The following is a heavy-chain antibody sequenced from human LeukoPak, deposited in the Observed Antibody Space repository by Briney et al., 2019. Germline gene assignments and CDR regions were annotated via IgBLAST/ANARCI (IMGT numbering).Heavy chain of an antibody. CDR1: GFTFSSYS. J-gene: IGHJ4*02. V-gene: IGHV3-21*01. CDR3: ARDGTVTIFDY. D-gene: IGHD4-17*01. CDR2: ISSSSSYI. Sequence: GGSLRLSCAASGFTFSSYSMNWVRQAPGKRLEWVSSISSSSSYIYHADSVKGRFTISRDNAKNSLYLQMNSLRAEDTAVYYCARDGTVTIFDYWGQGTLVTVSS.